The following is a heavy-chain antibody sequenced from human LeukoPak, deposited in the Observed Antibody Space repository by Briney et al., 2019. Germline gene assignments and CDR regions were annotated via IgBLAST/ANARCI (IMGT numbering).Heavy chain of an antibody. V-gene: IGHV4-59*01. CDR3: ARRALYGGVDI. Sequence: PSETLSLTCTVSGGSISSYYWSWIRQPPGKGLKWIGYIYYSGSTNYNPSLKSRVTISVDTSKNQFPQKLSSVTAADTAVYYCARRALYGGVDIWGQGTMVTLSS. D-gene: IGHD4-23*01. CDR2: IYYSGST. J-gene: IGHJ3*02. CDR1: GGSISSYY.